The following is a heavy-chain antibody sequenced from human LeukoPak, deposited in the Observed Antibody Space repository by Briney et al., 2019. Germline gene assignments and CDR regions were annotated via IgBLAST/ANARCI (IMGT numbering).Heavy chain of an antibody. CDR2: ISSNGGST. D-gene: IGHD5-12*01. Sequence: GGSLRLSCSASGFTFSSYAMHWVRQAPGKGLEYVSAISSNGGSTYCADSVKGRFTISRDNSKNTLYLQMSSLRAEDTAVYYCARELSLRRGYSGYGIAAASDYWGQGTLVTVSS. V-gene: IGHV3-64D*06. CDR3: ARELSLRRGYSGYGIAAASDY. CDR1: GFTFSSYA. J-gene: IGHJ4*02.